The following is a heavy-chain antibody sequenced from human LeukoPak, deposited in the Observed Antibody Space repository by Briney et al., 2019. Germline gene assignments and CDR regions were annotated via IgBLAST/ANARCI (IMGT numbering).Heavy chain of an antibody. J-gene: IGHJ4*02. CDR1: GFTVSNKY. V-gene: IGHV3-23*01. CDR3: AKGRGYSGYDFFDY. CDR2: ISASGGST. D-gene: IGHD5-12*01. Sequence: GGSLRLSCAASGFTVSNKYMRWVRQAPGKGLEWVSAISASGGSTFYPHSVKGRFTISRDNSQNTLYLQMNSLRPEDTALYYCAKGRGYSGYDFFDYWGQGTLVTVSS.